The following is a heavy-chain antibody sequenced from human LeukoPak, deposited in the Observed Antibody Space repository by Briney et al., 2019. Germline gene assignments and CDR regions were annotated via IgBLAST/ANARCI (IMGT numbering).Heavy chain of an antibody. D-gene: IGHD2-21*02. Sequence: PGGSLRLSCAASGCTFSSYAMHWVRQAPGKGLEWVAVISYDGNNKYYADSVKGRFTISRDNSKNTLYLQMNSLRAEDTAVYYCARGLYCGGDCYHFDYWGQGTLVTVSS. J-gene: IGHJ4*02. CDR1: GCTFSSYA. CDR3: ARGLYCGGDCYHFDY. CDR2: ISYDGNNK. V-gene: IGHV3-30*04.